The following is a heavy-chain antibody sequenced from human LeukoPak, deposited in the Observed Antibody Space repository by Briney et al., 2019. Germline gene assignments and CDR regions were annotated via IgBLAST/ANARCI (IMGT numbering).Heavy chain of an antibody. D-gene: IGHD2-21*02. CDR3: ARDPCGGDCYSAY. Sequence: KTGGSLGLSCAASGFTFSSYSMNWVRQAPGKGLEWVSSISSSSSYIYYADSVKGRFTISRDNAKNSLYLQMNSLRAEDTAVYYCARDPCGGDCYSAYWGQGTLVTVSS. J-gene: IGHJ4*02. CDR1: GFTFSSYS. CDR2: ISSSSSYI. V-gene: IGHV3-21*01.